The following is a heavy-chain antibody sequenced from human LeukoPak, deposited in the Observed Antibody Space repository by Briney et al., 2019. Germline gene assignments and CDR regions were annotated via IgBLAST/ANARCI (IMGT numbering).Heavy chain of an antibody. CDR3: ARGVPYSSHWRPPDY. J-gene: IGHJ4*02. V-gene: IGHV3-74*01. Sequence: PGGSLRLSCAASGFTFSTCWMHWVRQAPGKGLLWVSRINSDGSSTGYADPVKGRFTISRDNAKNALYLQMNSLRAEDTAVYYCARGVPYSSHWRPPDYWGQGILATVSS. D-gene: IGHD6-19*01. CDR1: GFTFSTCW. CDR2: INSDGSST.